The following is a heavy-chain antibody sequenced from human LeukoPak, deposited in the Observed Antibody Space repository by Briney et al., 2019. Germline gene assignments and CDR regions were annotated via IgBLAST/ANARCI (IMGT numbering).Heavy chain of an antibody. CDR3: YSSSLGFDY. Sequence: PGRSLRLSCAASGFSFDDYAMHWVRQAPGKGLEWVSGISWNSGRLDYADSVKGRFTISRDNAKNSLYLQMNSLRAEDTAVYYCYSSSLGFDYWGQGTLVTVSS. D-gene: IGHD6-13*01. J-gene: IGHJ4*02. V-gene: IGHV3-9*01. CDR2: ISWNSGRL. CDR1: GFSFDDYA.